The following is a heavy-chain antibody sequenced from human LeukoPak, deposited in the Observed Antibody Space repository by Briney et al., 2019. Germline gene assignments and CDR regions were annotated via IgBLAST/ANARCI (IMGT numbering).Heavy chain of an antibody. Sequence: ASVKVSCKTSGYIFTDHGMHWVRQAPGQGLEWMRWIHIGNGDTRFSQTFQGRVTITKDTSAKTVFMELSSLRSEDTAVYYCARDRLRGVGSFDSWGQGTLVTVSS. D-gene: IGHD3-16*02. CDR2: IHIGNGDT. CDR3: ARDRLRGVGSFDS. V-gene: IGHV1-3*04. CDR1: GYIFTDHG. J-gene: IGHJ4*02.